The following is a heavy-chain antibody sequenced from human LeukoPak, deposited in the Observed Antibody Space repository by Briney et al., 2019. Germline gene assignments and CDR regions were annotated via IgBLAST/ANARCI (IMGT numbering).Heavy chain of an antibody. CDR1: GYTFTSYG. CDR3: AKTYAGVPIDY. CDR2: ISAYDGNT. V-gene: IGHV1-18*01. Sequence: ASVKVSCKASGYTFTSYGISWVRQAPGQGLEWMGWISAYDGNTNYAQKLQGRVTMTTDTSTSTAYMELRSLRSDDTAVYYCAKTYAGVPIDYWGQGTLVTVSS. J-gene: IGHJ4*02. D-gene: IGHD4-23*01.